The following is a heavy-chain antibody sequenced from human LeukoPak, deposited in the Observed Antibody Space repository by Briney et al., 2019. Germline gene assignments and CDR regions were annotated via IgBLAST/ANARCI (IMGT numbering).Heavy chain of an antibody. CDR2: IIPIFGTA. J-gene: IGHJ3*02. CDR1: GGTFSSYV. V-gene: IGHV1-69*06. CDR3: ARVYKYSSGWYSAFDI. Sequence: AASVKVSCKASGGTFSSYVISWVRQAPGQGLEWMGGIIPIFGTANYAQKFQGRVTITADKSTSTAYMELSSLRSEDTAVYYCARVYKYSSGWYSAFDIWGQGTMVTVSS. D-gene: IGHD6-19*01.